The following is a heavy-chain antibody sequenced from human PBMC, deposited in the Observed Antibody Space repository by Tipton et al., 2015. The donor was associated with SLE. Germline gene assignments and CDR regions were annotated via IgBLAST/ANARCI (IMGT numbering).Heavy chain of an antibody. V-gene: IGHV3-7*01. Sequence: GSLRLSCAASGFTFSSYWMSWVRQAPGKGLEWVANIKQDGSEKYYVDSVKGRFTISRDDSKNSLYLQMNSLRAEDSAIYYCSRIRGGHDSDGYFDYWGQGTLVTVSS. CDR1: GFTFSSYW. J-gene: IGHJ4*02. CDR2: IKQDGSEK. D-gene: IGHD3-10*01. CDR3: SRIRGGHDSDGYFDY.